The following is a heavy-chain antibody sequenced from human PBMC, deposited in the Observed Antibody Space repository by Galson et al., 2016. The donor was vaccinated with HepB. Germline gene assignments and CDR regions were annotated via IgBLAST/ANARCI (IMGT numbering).Heavy chain of an antibody. CDR3: ARGITVEPSANWFDP. D-gene: IGHD4-11*01. CDR2: ISAGSGNT. V-gene: IGHV1-3*01. J-gene: IGHJ5*02. Sequence: SVKVSCKASGYDFTSYDMHWVRQSPGQRLEWMGWISAGSGNTKYPEKFQGRVTITRDTSASTAYMELSSLRSEDSAVYYCARGITVEPSANWFDPWGQGSLVTVSS. CDR1: GYDFTSYD.